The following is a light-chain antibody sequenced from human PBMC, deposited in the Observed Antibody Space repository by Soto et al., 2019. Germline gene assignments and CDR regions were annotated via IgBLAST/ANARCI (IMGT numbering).Light chain of an antibody. J-gene: IGKJ2*01. V-gene: IGKV1-5*01. Sequence: GDRVTITCRASQSISSWLAWYQQKPGKAPKLLIYDASGLESGVPSRFSGSGSGTEFTLTISSLQPDDFATYYCQQYNSYGYTFGQGTKLEIK. CDR2: DAS. CDR3: QQYNSYGYT. CDR1: QSISSW.